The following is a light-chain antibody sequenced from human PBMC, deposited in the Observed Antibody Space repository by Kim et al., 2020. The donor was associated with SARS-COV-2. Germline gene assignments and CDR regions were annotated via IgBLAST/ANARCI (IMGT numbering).Light chain of an antibody. CDR3: QQYNNWPRT. CDR2: GAS. Sequence: EILMTQSPATLSVSPGERATLSCRASQSVSSNLAWYQQKPGQAPRLLIYGASTRATGTPARFSGSGSGTEFTLTISSLQSEDFALYFCQQYNNWPRTFGQGTKVDIK. V-gene: IGKV3-15*01. J-gene: IGKJ1*01. CDR1: QSVSSN.